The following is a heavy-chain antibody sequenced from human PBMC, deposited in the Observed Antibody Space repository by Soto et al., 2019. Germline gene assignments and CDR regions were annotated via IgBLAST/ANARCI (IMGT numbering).Heavy chain of an antibody. D-gene: IGHD6-19*01. V-gene: IGHV1-8*01. CDR1: GYTFTSYD. CDR2: MNPNSGNT. J-gene: IGHJ3*01. CDR3: ARGLEVAGNA. Sequence: ASVKVSCKASGYTFTSYDINWVRQATGQGLEWMGWMNPNSGNTGYAQKFQGRVTITTNTSISTAYMELRSLRSEDTAVYYCARGLEVAGNAWGQGTMVTVSS.